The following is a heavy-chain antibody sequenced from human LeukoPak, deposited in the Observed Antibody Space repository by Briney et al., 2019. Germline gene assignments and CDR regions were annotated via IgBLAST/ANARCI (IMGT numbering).Heavy chain of an antibody. CDR2: ISGRVGST. CDR1: GFTFTSYA. J-gene: IGHJ4*02. Sequence: GGSLRLSCAASGFTFTSYAMNWVRQAPGKGLEWVSAISGRVGSTYFADSVQGRFTISRDNSKNTLYLRMNSLRAEDTAVYYCAKAGSYWDFDYWGQGTLVIVSS. V-gene: IGHV3-23*01. D-gene: IGHD1-26*01. CDR3: AKAGSYWDFDY.